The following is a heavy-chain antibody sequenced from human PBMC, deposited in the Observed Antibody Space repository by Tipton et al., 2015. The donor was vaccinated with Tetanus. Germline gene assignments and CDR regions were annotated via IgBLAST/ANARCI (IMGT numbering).Heavy chain of an antibody. D-gene: IGHD1-26*01. CDR2: ITWNSNTV. Sequence: SLRLSCTTSGFSFDDYAMHWVRQGPGKGLEWVSGITWNSNTVQYAEFVKGRFTISRDNAKNSLYLQMNSLRSDDTAFYYCLKDISAGGADSWGLGTPVTVSS. CDR1: GFSFDDYA. CDR3: LKDISAGGADS. J-gene: IGHJ1*01. V-gene: IGHV3-9*01.